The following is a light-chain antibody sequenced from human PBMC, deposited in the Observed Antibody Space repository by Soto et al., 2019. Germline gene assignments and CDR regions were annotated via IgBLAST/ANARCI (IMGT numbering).Light chain of an antibody. J-gene: IGKJ4*01. Sequence: DIQMTQSPSSLSASVGDRVTITCRASQSISSYLNWYQQKPGKAPKLLIYAASGLQSGVPSRFSGSGSGTDFTLTISSLQPEDFATYYCQQSYSTHALTFGGGTKVDIK. CDR3: QQSYSTHALT. CDR2: AAS. V-gene: IGKV1-39*01. CDR1: QSISSY.